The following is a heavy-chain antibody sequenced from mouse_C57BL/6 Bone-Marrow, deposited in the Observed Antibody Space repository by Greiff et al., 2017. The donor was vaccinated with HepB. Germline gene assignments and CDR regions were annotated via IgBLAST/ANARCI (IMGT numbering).Heavy chain of an antibody. CDR3: TGTTVVAEDFDY. CDR2: IRLKSDNYAT. V-gene: IGHV6-3*01. CDR1: GFTFSNYW. D-gene: IGHD1-1*01. J-gene: IGHJ2*01. Sequence: EVKLVESGGGLVQPGGSMKLSCVASGFTFSNYWMNWVRQSPEKGLEWVAQIRLKSDNYATHYAESVKGRFTISRDDSKSSVYLQMNNLRAEDTGIYYCTGTTVVAEDFDYWGQGTTLTVSS.